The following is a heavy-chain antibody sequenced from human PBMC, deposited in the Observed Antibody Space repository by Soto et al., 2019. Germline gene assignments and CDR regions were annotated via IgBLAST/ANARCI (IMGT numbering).Heavy chain of an antibody. CDR3: ARVTYYYYGMDV. CDR1: GYTFTSYG. CDR2: ISAYNGNT. J-gene: IGHJ6*02. Sequence: QVELVQSGAEVKKPGASVKVSCKASGYTFTSYGISWVRQAPGQGLVWMGWISAYNGNTNYAHKLQGRVTMTPDTSTSTAYRELRSLRSDDTAVYYCARVTYYYYGMDVWGQGTTVTVSS. V-gene: IGHV1-18*01.